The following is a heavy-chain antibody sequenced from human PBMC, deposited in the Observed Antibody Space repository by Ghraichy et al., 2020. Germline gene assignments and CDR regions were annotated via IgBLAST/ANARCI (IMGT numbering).Heavy chain of an antibody. CDR3: ARDMYYDILTGYYIAPY. CDR2: INWNGGST. D-gene: IGHD3-9*01. CDR1: GFTFDDYG. Sequence: GGSLRLSCAASGFTFDDYGMSWVRQAPGKGLEWVSGINWNGGSTGYADSVKGRFTISRDNAKNSLYLQMNSLRAEDTALDYCARDMYYDILTGYYIAPYWGQGTLVTVSS. V-gene: IGHV3-20*04. J-gene: IGHJ4*02.